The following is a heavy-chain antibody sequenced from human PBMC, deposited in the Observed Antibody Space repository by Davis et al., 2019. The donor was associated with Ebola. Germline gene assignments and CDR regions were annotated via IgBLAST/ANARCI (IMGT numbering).Heavy chain of an antibody. Sequence: MPSETLSLTCTVSGGSISSYYWSWIRQPPGKGLEWIGYIYNSGSTNYNPSLKSRVTISVDTSKNQFSLKLSSVTAADTAVYYCARERATVVTPWGQGTLVTVSS. V-gene: IGHV4-59*01. D-gene: IGHD4-23*01. CDR1: GGSISSYY. CDR2: IYNSGST. CDR3: ARERATVVTP. J-gene: IGHJ5*02.